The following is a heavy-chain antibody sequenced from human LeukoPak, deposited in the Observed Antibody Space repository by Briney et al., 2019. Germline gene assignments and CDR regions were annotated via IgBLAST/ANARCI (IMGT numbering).Heavy chain of an antibody. Sequence: GGSLRLSCAASGFSVSSNYMNWVRQAPGKGLQWVSVIYTGGSTDYADSVKGRFTISRDNSKNTLYLQMNSLRAEDTAVYYCARDPYSSGWQEGAFDIWGQGTMVTVSS. CDR3: ARDPYSSGWQEGAFDI. V-gene: IGHV3-53*01. CDR2: IYTGGST. CDR1: GFSVSSNY. J-gene: IGHJ3*02. D-gene: IGHD6-19*01.